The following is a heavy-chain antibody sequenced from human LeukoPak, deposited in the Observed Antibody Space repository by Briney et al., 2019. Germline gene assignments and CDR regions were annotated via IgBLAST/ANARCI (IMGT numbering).Heavy chain of an antibody. CDR1: GFTFISYG. J-gene: IGHJ4*02. Sequence: SGGSLRLSCAASGFTFISYGMHWVRQAPGKGLEWVAVIWYDGSNKYYADSVKGRFTISRDNSKNTLYLQMNSLRAEDTAVYYCAKDGYCSGGSCVIDYWGQGTLVTVSS. CDR3: AKDGYCSGGSCVIDY. D-gene: IGHD2-15*01. CDR2: IWYDGSNK. V-gene: IGHV3-33*06.